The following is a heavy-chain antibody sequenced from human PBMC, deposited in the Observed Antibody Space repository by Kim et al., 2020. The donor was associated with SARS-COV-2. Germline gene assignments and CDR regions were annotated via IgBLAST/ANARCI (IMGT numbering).Heavy chain of an antibody. CDR3: ARDLGLPRSGYLG. V-gene: IGHV1-69*01. J-gene: IGHJ4*02. D-gene: IGHD3-3*01. Sequence: YAQKFQGRVTITADESTSTAYMELSSLRSEDTAVYYCARDLGLPRSGYLGWGQGTLVTVSS.